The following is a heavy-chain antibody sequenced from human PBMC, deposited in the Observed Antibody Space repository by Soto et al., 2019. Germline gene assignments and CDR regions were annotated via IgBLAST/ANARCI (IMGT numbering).Heavy chain of an antibody. V-gene: IGHV3-33*01. CDR2: IWYDGSNK. CDR3: ARDQATVGIPQYYYYYGMDV. Sequence: GGSLRLSCAASGFTFSSYGMHWVRQAPGKGLEWVAVIWYDGSNKYYADSVKGRFTISRDNSKNTLYLQMNSLRAEDTAVYYCARDQATVGIPQYYYYYGMDVWGQGTTVTVSS. CDR1: GFTFSSYG. D-gene: IGHD4-17*01. J-gene: IGHJ6*02.